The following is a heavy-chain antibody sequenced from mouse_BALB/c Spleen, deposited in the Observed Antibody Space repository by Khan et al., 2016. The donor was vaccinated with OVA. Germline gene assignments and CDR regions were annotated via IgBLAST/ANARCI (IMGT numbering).Heavy chain of an antibody. CDR3: TRGNWGSDYFDY. J-gene: IGHJ2*01. D-gene: IGHD4-1*01. CDR2: LNPYNGAS. Sequence: VHLQESGPQLVKPGASLRISCKAFGYTFTVYVIHWVTQKPGQGLEWIGYLNPYNGASTSTEDFKGKASLTSAKSSSTASMDLSSLTSEDSAVYYCTRGNWGSDYFDYWGQGTTLTVSS. V-gene: IGHV1S136*01. CDR1: GYTFTVYV.